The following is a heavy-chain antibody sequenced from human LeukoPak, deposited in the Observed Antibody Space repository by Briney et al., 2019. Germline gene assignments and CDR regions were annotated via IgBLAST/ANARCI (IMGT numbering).Heavy chain of an antibody. Sequence: PVKVSCKASGGTFSSYTISWVRQAPGQGLEWMGRIIPILGIANYAQKFQGRVTITADKSTSTAYMELSSLRSEDTAVYYCARALGPDNDAFGIWGQGTMVTVSS. CDR3: ARALGPDNDAFGI. V-gene: IGHV1-69*02. CDR2: IIPILGIA. D-gene: IGHD1-14*01. J-gene: IGHJ3*02. CDR1: GGTFSSYT.